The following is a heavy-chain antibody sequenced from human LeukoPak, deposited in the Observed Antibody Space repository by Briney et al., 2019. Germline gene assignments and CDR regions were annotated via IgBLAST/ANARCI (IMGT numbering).Heavy chain of an antibody. CDR1: GFTFSTYT. V-gene: IGHV3-21*01. CDR2: ISGSSSYI. J-gene: IGHJ6*02. CDR3: ARDILAEYGMDV. Sequence: GGSLRLSCAASGFTFSTYTMNWVRQAPGKGLEWVSSISGSSSYIYYADSVKGRFTISRDIAKNSLHLQMNSLRAEDTAVYYCARDILAEYGMDVWGQGTTVTVSS. D-gene: IGHD3-9*01.